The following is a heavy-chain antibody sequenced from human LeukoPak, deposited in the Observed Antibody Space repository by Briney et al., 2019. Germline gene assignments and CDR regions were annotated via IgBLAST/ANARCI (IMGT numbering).Heavy chain of an antibody. CDR2: IWLEGGEP. CDR3: ARDIDAYTYSLGYS. V-gene: IGHV3-7*01. CDR1: GFPPSGDR. J-gene: IGHJ4*02. D-gene: IGHD3-16*01. Sequence: GTPRLSRAASGFPPSGDRMTWGPEAPGEGVWWVAKIWLEGGEPNTMDSVRGRFTISRDNAKNSLSLRMHSLRAEDPAVYYCARDIDAYTYSLGYSWGQGTLVTVSS.